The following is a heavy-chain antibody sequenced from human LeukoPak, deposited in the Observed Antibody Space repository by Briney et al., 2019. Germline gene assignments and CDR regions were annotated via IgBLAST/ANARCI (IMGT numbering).Heavy chain of an antibody. CDR3: AGGLSIAVAFDY. J-gene: IGHJ4*02. D-gene: IGHD6-19*01. CDR1: GGSISSYY. Sequence: KPSETLSLTCTVSGGSISSYYWSWIRQPPGKGLEWIGYIYYSGSTNYNPSLKSRVTISVDTSKNQFSLKLSSVTAADTAVYYCAGGLSIAVAFDYWGQGTLVTVSS. V-gene: IGHV4-59*01. CDR2: IYYSGST.